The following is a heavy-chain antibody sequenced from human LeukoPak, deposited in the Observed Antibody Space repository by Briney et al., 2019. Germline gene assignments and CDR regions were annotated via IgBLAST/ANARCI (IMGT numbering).Heavy chain of an antibody. CDR1: GFTFSSYG. CDR2: IWYDGSNK. Sequence: GGSLRLSCAASGFTFSSYGMHWVRQAPGKGLEWVAVIWYDGSNKYYADSVKGRFTISRDNSKNTLYLQMNSLRAEDTAVYYCARDVVVAANPHFDYWGQGTLVTVSS. J-gene: IGHJ4*02. V-gene: IGHV3-33*01. CDR3: ARDVVVAANPHFDY. D-gene: IGHD2-15*01.